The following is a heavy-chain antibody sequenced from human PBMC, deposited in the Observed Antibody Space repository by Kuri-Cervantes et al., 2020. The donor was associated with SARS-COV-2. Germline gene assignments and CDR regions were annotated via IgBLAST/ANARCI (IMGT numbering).Heavy chain of an antibody. CDR3: ARTLYAENFDY. D-gene: IGHD2/OR15-2a*01. CDR1: GGSISNYY. J-gene: IGHJ4*02. CDR2: IHYTGST. Sequence: GSLRLSCTVSGGSISNYYWSWIRQPPGKGLEWIGYIHYTGSTSYNPSLKSRVTKSVDTSKNQFSLKLSSVTAADTAVYYCARTLYAENFDYWGQGTLVTVSS. V-gene: IGHV4-59*01.